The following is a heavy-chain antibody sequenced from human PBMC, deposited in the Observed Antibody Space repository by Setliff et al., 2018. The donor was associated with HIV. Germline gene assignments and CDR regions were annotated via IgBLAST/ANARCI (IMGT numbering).Heavy chain of an antibody. CDR3: ASRAGLGYMDV. V-gene: IGHV1-8*01. CDR2: MNPNSGVS. Sequence: GASVKVSCKASATFTNVDIHWLRRATGQGLEWMGWMNPNSGVSGYGQKFQGRVTMTRDTSISTAYMELSSLRSEDTAVYYCASRAGLGYMDVWGKGTTVTVSS. D-gene: IGHD3-16*01. J-gene: IGHJ6*03. CDR1: ATFTNVD.